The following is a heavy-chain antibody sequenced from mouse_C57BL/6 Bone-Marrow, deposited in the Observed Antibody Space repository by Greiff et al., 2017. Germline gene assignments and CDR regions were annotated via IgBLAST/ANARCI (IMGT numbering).Heavy chain of an antibody. Sequence: EVQLVESGGGLVQPGESLKLSCESNEYEFPSHDMSWVRKTPEKRLELVAAINSDGGSNSYPHTMERRFIISRDTTKKTLYLQMSSLRSEDTALYYWARRSGSSWGCAYWGQGTLVTVSA. J-gene: IGHJ3*01. D-gene: IGHD1-1*01. CDR3: ARRSGSSWGCAY. V-gene: IGHV5-2*01. CDR2: INSDGGSN. CDR1: EYEFPSHD.